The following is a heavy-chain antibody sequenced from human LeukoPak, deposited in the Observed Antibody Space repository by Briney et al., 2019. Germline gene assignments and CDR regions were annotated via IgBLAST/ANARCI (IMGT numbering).Heavy chain of an antibody. CDR1: GFPFSSYA. Sequence: PGGSLRLSCAASGFPFSSYAMNWVRQAPGKGLAWVSGISGSGGSTYYADSVKGRFTISRDSSKNTLYLQMNSLRAEDTAVYYCAKSRSNSWYELDYWGQGTLVTVSS. CDR3: AKSRSNSWYELDY. CDR2: ISGSGGST. V-gene: IGHV3-23*01. J-gene: IGHJ4*02. D-gene: IGHD6-13*01.